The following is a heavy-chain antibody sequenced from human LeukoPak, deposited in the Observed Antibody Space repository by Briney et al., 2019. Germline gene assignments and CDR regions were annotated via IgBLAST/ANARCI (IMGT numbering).Heavy chain of an antibody. Sequence: PGGSLRLSCGASGFTFSNYAMSWVRQAPGKGLEWVSGINDNGSTRFYAASVKGRFTISRDNSKNTLYLQINSLRAEDTAVYYCAKELLWFGELLDYWGQGTLVTVSS. CDR2: INDNGSTR. V-gene: IGHV3-23*01. CDR1: GFTFSNYA. CDR3: AKELLWFGELLDY. D-gene: IGHD3-10*01. J-gene: IGHJ4*02.